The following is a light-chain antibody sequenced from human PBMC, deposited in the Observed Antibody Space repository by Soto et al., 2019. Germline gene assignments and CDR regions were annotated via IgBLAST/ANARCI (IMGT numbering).Light chain of an antibody. CDR1: SSDVGFYNF. Sequence: QSVLTQPPSASGSPGQSLTISCTGTSSDVGFYNFVSWYQQRPGKAPKLVIYEVTKRPSGVPDRFSGSKSGSTASLTVSGLQADDEADYYCASYAGTRLFVFGSGTQLTVL. J-gene: IGLJ7*01. CDR2: EVT. CDR3: ASYAGTRLFV. V-gene: IGLV2-8*01.